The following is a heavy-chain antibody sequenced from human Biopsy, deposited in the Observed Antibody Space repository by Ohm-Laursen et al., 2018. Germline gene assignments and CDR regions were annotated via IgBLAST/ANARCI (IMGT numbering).Heavy chain of an antibody. Sequence: SLRLSCAAPGFMFSNYWMSWVRQAPGKGLEWVANIKQDGGENYFVDSVKGRFTISRDNAKNSLYLQMNSLRADDSAVYFCEREQPALSGGGSWFDSWGQGTLVIVSS. CDR2: IKQDGGEN. CDR3: EREQPALSGGGSWFDS. J-gene: IGHJ5*01. V-gene: IGHV3-7*01. CDR1: GFMFSNYW. D-gene: IGHD6-19*01.